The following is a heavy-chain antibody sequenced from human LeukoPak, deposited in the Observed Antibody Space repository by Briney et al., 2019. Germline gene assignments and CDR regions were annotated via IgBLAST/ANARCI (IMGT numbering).Heavy chain of an antibody. Sequence: SETLSLTCTVSGGSISSYYWSWIRQPPGKGLEWIGYIYYSGSTNYNPSLKSRVTISVDTSKNQFSLKLSSVTAADTAVYYCARRAQTVAGTGSLDYWGQGTLVTVSS. V-gene: IGHV4-59*12. CDR2: IYYSGST. CDR1: GGSISSYY. D-gene: IGHD6-19*01. CDR3: ARRAQTVAGTGSLDY. J-gene: IGHJ4*02.